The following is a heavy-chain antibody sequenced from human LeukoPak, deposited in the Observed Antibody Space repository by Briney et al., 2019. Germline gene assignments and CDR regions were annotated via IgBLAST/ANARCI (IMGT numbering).Heavy chain of an antibody. CDR1: GFTFSNYW. CDR2: INSDGSST. CDR3: ARRGTYSTSCYDY. V-gene: IGHV3-74*01. J-gene: IGHJ4*02. D-gene: IGHD6-13*01. Sequence: GGSLRLSCAASGFTFSNYWMHWVRQAPGKGLVWVARINSDGSSTNYAASVKGRFTISRDNAKNTLYLQMSSLRAEDTAVYYCARRGTYSTSCYDYWGQGTLVTVSS.